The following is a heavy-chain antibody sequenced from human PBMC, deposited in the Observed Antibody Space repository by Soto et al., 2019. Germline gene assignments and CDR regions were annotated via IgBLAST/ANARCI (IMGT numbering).Heavy chain of an antibody. CDR1: GFSLTTSGVG. D-gene: IGHD7-27*01. CDR2: IYWDDDK. V-gene: IGHV2-5*02. CDR3: AHRGYMNGNWDHGYFDY. J-gene: IGHJ4*02. Sequence: QITLKESGPTRVKPTQTLTLTCTFSGFSLTTSGVGVGWIRKTPGKALEWLAVIYWDDDKRYSPSLKSRLTITKDPPKNQVGLKMAYMDPGDTATYFCAHRGYMNGNWDHGYFDYWGQGTLVTVSS.